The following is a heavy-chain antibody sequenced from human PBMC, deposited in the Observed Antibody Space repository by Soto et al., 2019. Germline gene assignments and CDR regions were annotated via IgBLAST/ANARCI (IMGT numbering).Heavy chain of an antibody. CDR2: IYYSGST. CDR1: GGSISRGGYY. CDR3: ARDRMPFWSGYYDGGFDP. V-gene: IGHV4-31*03. J-gene: IGHJ5*02. D-gene: IGHD3-3*01. Sequence: SEALSLTCTVSGGSISRGGYYWSWIRQDPGKGLEWIGYIYYSGSTYYNPSLKSRVTISVDTSKNQFSLKLSSVTAADTAVYYCARDRMPFWSGYYDGGFDPWGQGTLVT.